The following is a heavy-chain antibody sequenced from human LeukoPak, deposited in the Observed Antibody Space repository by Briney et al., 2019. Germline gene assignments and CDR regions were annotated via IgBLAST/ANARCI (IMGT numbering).Heavy chain of an antibody. Sequence: PSETLSLTRAVSGGSISSYYWHWLRQPPGKGLEWNGYINYSGNSSSNPSLMSRVSISVDTSKNQFSLKLSSVTAADTAVYYCARGTNWLDPWGQGTLVTVSS. CDR1: GGSISSYY. CDR2: INYSGNS. J-gene: IGHJ5*02. CDR3: ARGTNWLDP. V-gene: IGHV4-59*08. D-gene: IGHD1-7*01.